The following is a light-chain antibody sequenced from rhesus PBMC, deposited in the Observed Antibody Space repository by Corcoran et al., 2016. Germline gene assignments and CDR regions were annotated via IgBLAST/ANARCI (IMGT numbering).Light chain of an antibody. Sequence: IVMTQTPLSLPVTPGEPASISCRSSQSLLHSDGYTYLEWYLQKPGQSPQLLIYGGLRRASGVPDRFRGMGSGNDFTLKISKVGAEYVGIYYCMQHKALPRTSGEGTKVQIK. CDR2: GGL. CDR1: QSLLHSDGYTY. J-gene: IGKJ1*01. CDR3: MQHKALPRT. V-gene: IGKV2-61*01.